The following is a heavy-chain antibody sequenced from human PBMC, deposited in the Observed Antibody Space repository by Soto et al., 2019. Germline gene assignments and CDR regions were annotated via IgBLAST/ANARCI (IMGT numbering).Heavy chain of an antibody. CDR3: ARVENTAAAGTVDY. D-gene: IGHD6-13*01. CDR2: IIPIFGTA. J-gene: IGHJ4*02. Sequence: SVKVSCKASGGTFSSYAISWVRQAPGQGIEWMGGIIPIFGTANYAQKFQGRVKITEGESTSTAYTELSSLRSEDPAVYYLARVENTAAAGTVDYWGQGTLVTVSS. CDR1: GGTFSSYA. V-gene: IGHV1-69*13.